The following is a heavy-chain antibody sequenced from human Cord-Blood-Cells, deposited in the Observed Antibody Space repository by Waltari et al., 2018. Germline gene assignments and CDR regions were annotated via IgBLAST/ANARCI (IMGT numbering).Heavy chain of an antibody. V-gene: IGHV1-3*01. CDR1: GYTFTSYA. CDR2: INAGNGNT. CDR3: ERDLDTAMGDY. Sequence: QVQLVQSGAEVKKPGASVKVSCKASGYTFTSYAMHWVRQAPGQRLEWMGWINAGNGNTKYSQKFQGRVTITRDTAESTAYMELSRLRSEETAEYYCERDLDTAMGDYWGQGTLVTVSS. D-gene: IGHD5-18*01. J-gene: IGHJ4*02.